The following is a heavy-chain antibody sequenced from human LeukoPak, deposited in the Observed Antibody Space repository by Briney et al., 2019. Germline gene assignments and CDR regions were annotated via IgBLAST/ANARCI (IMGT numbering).Heavy chain of an antibody. V-gene: IGHV4-34*01. D-gene: IGHD5-18*01. Sequence: SETLSLTCAVYGGSFSGYYWSWIRQPPGKGLEWIGEINHSGSTNYNPSLKSRVTISVDTSKNQFSLKLSSVTAADTAIYYCARQPANTAAFDIWGLGTMVTVSS. CDR3: ARQPANTAAFDI. CDR2: INHSGST. CDR1: GGSFSGYY. J-gene: IGHJ3*02.